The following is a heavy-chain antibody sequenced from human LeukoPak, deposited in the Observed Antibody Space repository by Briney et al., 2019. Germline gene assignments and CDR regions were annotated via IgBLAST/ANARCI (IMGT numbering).Heavy chain of an antibody. CDR3: ARELTRY. V-gene: IGHV4-39*07. Sequence: SSETLSLTCTVSGGSISSSSYYWGWIRQPPGKGLEWIGSIYYSGSTYYNPSLKSRVTISVDTSKNQFSLKLSSVTAADTAVYYCARELTRYWGQGTLVTVSS. CDR2: IYYSGST. J-gene: IGHJ4*02. CDR1: GGSISSSSYY.